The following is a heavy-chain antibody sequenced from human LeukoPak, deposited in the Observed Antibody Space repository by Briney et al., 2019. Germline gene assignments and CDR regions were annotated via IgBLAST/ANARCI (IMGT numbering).Heavy chain of an antibody. CDR2: IWYDRSNK. D-gene: IGHD2-2*01. CDR3: ARELVVPAAMFDY. Sequence: GGSLRLSCAASGFTFSSYGMHWVRQAPGKGLEWVAVIWYDRSNKYYADSVKGRFTISRDNSKNTLYLQMNSLRAEDTAVYYCARELVVPAAMFDYWGQGTLVTVSS. J-gene: IGHJ4*02. CDR1: GFTFSSYG. V-gene: IGHV3-33*01.